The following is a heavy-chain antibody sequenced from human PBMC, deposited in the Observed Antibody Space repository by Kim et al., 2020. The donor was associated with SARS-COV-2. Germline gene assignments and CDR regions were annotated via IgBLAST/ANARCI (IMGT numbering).Heavy chain of an antibody. D-gene: IGHD2-2*01. CDR1: GFTFSTYE. CDR2: ISTSGSTI. V-gene: IGHV3-48*03. Sequence: GGSLRLSCAASGFTFSTYEMNWVRQAPGKGLEWISYISTSGSTIYYAASVKGRFTISRDNAKSSLYLQMNSLRAEDTAVYYCARSLYCSSTSCFYGMDVWGQGTTVTVSS. J-gene: IGHJ6*02. CDR3: ARSLYCSSTSCFYGMDV.